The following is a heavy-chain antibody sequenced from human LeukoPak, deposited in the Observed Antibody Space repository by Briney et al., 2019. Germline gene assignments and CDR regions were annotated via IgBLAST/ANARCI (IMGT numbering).Heavy chain of an antibody. CDR2: IRYDGSNK. D-gene: IGHD6-19*01. V-gene: IGHV3-30*02. J-gene: IGHJ3*02. CDR1: GFTFSSYG. CDR3: ARGNPIAVAVHDAFDI. Sequence: PGGSLRLSCAASGFTFSSYGMNWVRQAPGKGLEWVAFIRYDGSNKYYADSVKGRFTISRDNSKNTLYLQMNSLRAEDTAVYYCARGNPIAVAVHDAFDIWGQGKMVAVSS.